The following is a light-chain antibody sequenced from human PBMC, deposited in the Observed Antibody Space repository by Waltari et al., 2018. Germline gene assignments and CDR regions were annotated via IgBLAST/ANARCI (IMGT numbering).Light chain of an antibody. J-gene: IGKJ1*01. CDR1: QSLIDSDGNTY. CDR2: RVS. V-gene: IGKV2-30*01. Sequence: DVVMTQSPLSLPVTLGQPASISCRTSQSLIDSDGNTYLNWFQQRPGQSPRRLFNRVSNRDSGGPDRFSGSGSGTDFALKISRVEAEDVGVYYCMQCTHWPWTFGQGTKVEIK. CDR3: MQCTHWPWT.